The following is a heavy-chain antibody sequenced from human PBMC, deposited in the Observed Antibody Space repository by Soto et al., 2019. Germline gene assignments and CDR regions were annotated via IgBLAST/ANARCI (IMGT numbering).Heavy chain of an antibody. J-gene: IGHJ4*02. Sequence: SETLSLTCTVSCGSISSYYWSWIRQPAGEGLEWIGRIYTGGSTNYSPSLKSRVTMSVDTSKNQFSLRLTSVTAADTAVYYCARASVGPPGGGSWTMPFDIWGRGTLVTVSS. CDR3: ARASVGPPGGGSWTMPFDI. CDR1: CGSISSYY. D-gene: IGHD2-15*01. CDR2: IYTGGST. V-gene: IGHV4-4*07.